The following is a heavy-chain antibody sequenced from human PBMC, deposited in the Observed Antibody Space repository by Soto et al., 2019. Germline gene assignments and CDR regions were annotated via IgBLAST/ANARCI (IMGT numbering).Heavy chain of an antibody. CDR3: ARVTYYYDSSGYYRGGAFDI. CDR1: GGSISSYY. V-gene: IGHV4-4*07. Sequence: SETLSLTCTVSGGSISSYYWSWIRQPAGKGLEWIGRIYTSGSTNYNPSLKSRVTMSVDTSKNQFSLKLSSVTAADTAVYYCARVTYYYDSSGYYRGGAFDIWGQGTMVT. CDR2: IYTSGST. J-gene: IGHJ3*02. D-gene: IGHD3-22*01.